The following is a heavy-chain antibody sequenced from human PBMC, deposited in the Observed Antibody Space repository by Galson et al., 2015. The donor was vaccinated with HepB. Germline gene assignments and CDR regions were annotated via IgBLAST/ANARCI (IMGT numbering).Heavy chain of an antibody. J-gene: IGHJ4*02. V-gene: IGHV1-18*01. Sequence: SVKVSCKASGYTFTSYGLSWLRQAPGQGLEYMGWISPYNGNTNYAQKLQGRVTMTTDKSTTTAYMELRSLRSDDTAVYYCALRTGTYPYYFDSWGQGTLVAVSS. D-gene: IGHD3-10*01. CDR3: ALRTGTYPYYFDS. CDR1: GYTFTSYG. CDR2: ISPYNGNT.